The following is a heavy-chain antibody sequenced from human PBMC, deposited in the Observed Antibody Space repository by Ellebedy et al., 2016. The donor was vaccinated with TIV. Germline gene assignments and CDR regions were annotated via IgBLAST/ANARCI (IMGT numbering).Heavy chain of an antibody. CDR1: GFTFSSYS. J-gene: IGHJ4*02. D-gene: IGHD4-17*01. V-gene: IGHV3-21*01. CDR3: ASEFDYGDYSDY. CDR2: ISISSSYI. Sequence: GESLKISCAASGFTFSSYSMNWVRQAPGKGLEWVSSISISSSYIYYADSVKGRFTISRDNAKNSLYLQMNSLRADDTAVYYFASEFDYGDYSDYWGQGTLVTVSS.